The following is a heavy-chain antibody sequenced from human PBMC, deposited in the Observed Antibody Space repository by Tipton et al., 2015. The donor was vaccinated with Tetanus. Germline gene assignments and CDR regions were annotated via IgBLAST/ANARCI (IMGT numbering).Heavy chain of an antibody. V-gene: IGHV1-18*01. J-gene: IGHJ4*02. Sequence: QVQLVQSGTEVKKPGASVKVSCEASGYTFTKYGINWVRQAPGQGLEWMGWDSGCSGNTNYAQKFQGRVTMTTDTSTDTAYMELRSLTSDDTAVYFCARLVKQWLVPEDYWGQGTLVTVSS. CDR1: GYTFTKYG. CDR3: ARLVKQWLVPEDY. D-gene: IGHD6-19*01. CDR2: DSGCSGNT.